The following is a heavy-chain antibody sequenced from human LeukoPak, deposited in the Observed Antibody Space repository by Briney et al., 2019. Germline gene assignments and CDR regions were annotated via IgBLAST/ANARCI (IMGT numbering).Heavy chain of an antibody. Sequence: SETLSLTCTVSGGSISSYYWSWIRQPPGKGLEWIGYIYYSGSTNYNPSLKSRVTISVDTSKNQFSLKLSSVTAADTAVYYCARLPDSSSTDAFDIWGRGTWSPSLQ. V-gene: IGHV4-59*08. D-gene: IGHD6-6*01. CDR1: GGSISSYY. CDR2: IYYSGST. CDR3: ARLPDSSSTDAFDI. J-gene: IGHJ3*02.